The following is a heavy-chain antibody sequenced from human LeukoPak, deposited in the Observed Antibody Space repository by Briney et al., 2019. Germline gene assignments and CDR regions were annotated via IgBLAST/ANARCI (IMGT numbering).Heavy chain of an antibody. D-gene: IGHD2-8*02. CDR3: VREESGGYFDY. CDR1: GYTFTNYL. CDR2: ITPSVDTT. V-gene: IGHV1-46*01. J-gene: IGHJ4*02. Sequence: GASVKVSCKASGYTFTNYLLHWGRQAPGQGLEWLGRITPSVDTTNYAQKFRVRVNMTRDTSTSTVYMELTSLRSEDTAVYHCVREESGGYFDYWGQGTLVTVSS.